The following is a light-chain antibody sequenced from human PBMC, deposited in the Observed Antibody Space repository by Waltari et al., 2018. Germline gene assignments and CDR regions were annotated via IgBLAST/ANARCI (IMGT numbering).Light chain of an antibody. CDR2: AAS. CDR3: QHYVTLPVT. CDR1: QSVSRT. V-gene: IGKV3-20*01. J-gene: IGKJ1*01. Sequence: EIVLTQSPGPLSLAPGDIASLSCRASQSVSRTLAWDQQKPGQAPSLLIYAASIRATGVPDRFSGSGSGTDFSLTISRLEPEDFAVYYCQHYVTLPVTFGQGTKVEIK.